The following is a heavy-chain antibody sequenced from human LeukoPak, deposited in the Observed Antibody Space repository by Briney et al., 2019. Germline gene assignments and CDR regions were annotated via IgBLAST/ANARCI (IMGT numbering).Heavy chain of an antibody. V-gene: IGHV3-30*18. CDR2: ISYDGSNK. J-gene: IGHJ4*02. CDR3: AKLDGY. Sequence: GRSLRLSCAASGFTFSSYGMHWVRQAPGKGLEWVAVISYDGSNKYYADPVKGRFTISRDNSKNTLYLQMNSLRVEDTAVYYCAKLDGYWGQGTLVTVSS. D-gene: IGHD3/OR15-3a*01. CDR1: GFTFSSYG.